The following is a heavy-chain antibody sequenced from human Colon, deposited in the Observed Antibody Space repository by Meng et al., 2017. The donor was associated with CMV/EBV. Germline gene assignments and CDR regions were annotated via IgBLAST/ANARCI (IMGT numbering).Heavy chain of an antibody. V-gene: IGHV3-23*03. D-gene: IGHD2-15*01. CDR1: GFTFSYYS. J-gene: IGHJ4*02. CDR2: LYTDGPTT. CDR3: AKGPWGIVSH. Sequence: GESLKISCAASGFTFSYYSMNWVRQAPGKGLEWVSILYTDGPTTNYADSVKGRFIISRDNSKNTVYLQMNSLRAEDSAVYYCAKGPWGIVSHWGQGTLVTVSS.